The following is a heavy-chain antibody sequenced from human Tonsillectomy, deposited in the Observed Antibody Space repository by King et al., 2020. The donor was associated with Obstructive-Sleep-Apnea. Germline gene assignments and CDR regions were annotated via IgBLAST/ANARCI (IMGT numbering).Heavy chain of an antibody. CDR3: ARRLTQRNNTMVRGIKYYYYGLDV. Sequence: VQLQQWGAGLLKPSETLSLTCTVSGGSLSGNYWSWVRQTPGKGLEWIGEIKPGGSTNYNPSLKSRVSMSVETSKNQFSLRVRSVTAADTAVYYCARRLTQRNNTMVRGIKYYYYGLDVWGQGTTVTVSS. J-gene: IGHJ6*02. CDR1: GGSLSGNY. CDR2: IKPGGST. D-gene: IGHD3-10*01. V-gene: IGHV4-34*01.